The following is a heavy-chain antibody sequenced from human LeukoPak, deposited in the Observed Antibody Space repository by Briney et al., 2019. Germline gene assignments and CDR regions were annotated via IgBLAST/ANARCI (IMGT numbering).Heavy chain of an antibody. V-gene: IGHV4-34*01. CDR2: INHSGST. D-gene: IGHD6-6*01. CDR3: ARIEYSSSCDY. CDR1: GGSFSGYY. J-gene: IGHJ4*02. Sequence: SETLSLTCAVYGGSFSGYYWSWIRQPPGKGLEWIGEINHSGSTNYNPSLKSRVTISVDTSKNQFSLRLSSVTAADTAVYYCARIEYSSSCDYWGQGTLVTVSS.